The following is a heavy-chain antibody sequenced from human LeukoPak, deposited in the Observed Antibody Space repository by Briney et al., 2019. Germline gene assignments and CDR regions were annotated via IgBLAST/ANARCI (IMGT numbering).Heavy chain of an antibody. CDR3: ARGQCSIGTCDVFYFDY. V-gene: IGHV1-2*02. Sequence: ASVKVSCKASGYTFTDYFMHWVRQAPGQGLEWMGWMNSNSGGANYAQKFQGRVTMTRDTSTSTAYMELSSLRSDDSAVYYCARGQCSIGTCDVFYFDYWGQGILVTVSS. J-gene: IGHJ4*02. CDR2: MNSNSGGA. D-gene: IGHD2-15*01. CDR1: GYTFTDYF.